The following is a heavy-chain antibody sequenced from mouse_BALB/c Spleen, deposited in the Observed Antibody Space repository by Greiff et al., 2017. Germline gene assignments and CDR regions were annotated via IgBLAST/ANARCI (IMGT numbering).Heavy chain of an antibody. Sequence: EAGGGLVQPKGSLKLSCAASGFTFNTYAMNWVRQAPGKGLEWVARIRSKSNNYATYYADSVKDRFTISRDDSQSMLYLQMNNLKTEDTAMYYCVRHEDYGNYVWFAYWGQGTLVTVSA. CDR3: VRHEDYGNYVWFAY. CDR1: GFTFNTYA. CDR2: IRSKSNNYAT. D-gene: IGHD2-1*01. V-gene: IGHV10-1*02. J-gene: IGHJ3*01.